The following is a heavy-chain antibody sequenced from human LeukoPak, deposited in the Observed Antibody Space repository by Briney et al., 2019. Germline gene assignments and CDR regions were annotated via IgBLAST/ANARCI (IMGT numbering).Heavy chain of an antibody. J-gene: IGHJ6*03. CDR1: GYSISSGYY. Sequence: PSETLSLTCTVSGYSISSGYYWGWIRQPPGKGLEWIGSIYHSGSTYYNPSLKSRVTISVDTSKNQFSLKLSSMTAADTAVYYCARMAPYYYYYYMDVWGKGTTVTVSS. CDR2: IYHSGST. V-gene: IGHV4-38-2*02. D-gene: IGHD5-24*01. CDR3: ARMAPYYYYYYMDV.